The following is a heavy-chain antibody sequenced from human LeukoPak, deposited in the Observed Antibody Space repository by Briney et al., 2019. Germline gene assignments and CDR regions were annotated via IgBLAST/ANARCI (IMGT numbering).Heavy chain of an antibody. CDR1: GGSISSYY. V-gene: IGHV4-59*08. D-gene: IGHD6-13*01. CDR3: ARLIRRQQLVLFDY. J-gene: IGHJ4*02. CDR2: IYYSGST. Sequence: PSETLSLTCTVSGGSISSYYWSWIRQPPGKGLEWIGYIYYSGSTNYNPSLKSRVTISVDTSKNQFSLKLSSVTAADTAVYYCARLIRRQQLVLFDYWGQGTLVTVSS.